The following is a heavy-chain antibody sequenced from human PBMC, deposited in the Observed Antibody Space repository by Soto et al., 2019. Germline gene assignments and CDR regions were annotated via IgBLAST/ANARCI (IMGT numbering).Heavy chain of an antibody. V-gene: IGHV3-23*01. Sequence: EVQLLESGGGLVQPGGSLRLSCAASGFTFSSYAMSWVRQASGKGLEWVSAISGSGGSTYYADSVKGRFTISRDNSKNTLYLQMNSLRAEDTAVYYCAKVLDDYVWGSYRYKYFDYWGQGTLVTVSS. CDR1: GFTFSSYA. J-gene: IGHJ4*02. D-gene: IGHD3-16*02. CDR2: ISGSGGST. CDR3: AKVLDDYVWGSYRYKYFDY.